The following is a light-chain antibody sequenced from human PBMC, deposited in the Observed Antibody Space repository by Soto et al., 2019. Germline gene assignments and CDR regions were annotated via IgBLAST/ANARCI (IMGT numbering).Light chain of an antibody. V-gene: IGLV2-23*01. CDR1: SSDVGKYNL. Sequence: QSVLTQPASMSGSPGQSITISCTGTSSDVGKYNLVSWYQQHPGKAPKFMIYEGSKRPSGVSNRFSGSKSGNTASLTISGLQAEDEADYYCCAYAGSYTLVFGGGTKLTVL. J-gene: IGLJ3*02. CDR3: CAYAGSYTLV. CDR2: EGS.